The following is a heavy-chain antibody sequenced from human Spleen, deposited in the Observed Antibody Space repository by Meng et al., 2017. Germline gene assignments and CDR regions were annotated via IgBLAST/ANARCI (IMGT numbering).Heavy chain of an antibody. CDR3: ASYVSGTYRFDP. CDR2: IYHSGST. J-gene: IGHJ5*02. D-gene: IGHD3-10*01. Sequence: QLQLHESGSGLGKPSQTLSLTCAVSGGSISSGTYSWSWIRQPPGKGLEWIGYIYHSGSTFYNPSLKSRVTMSVDRSKTQSSLNLSSVTAADTAVYYCASYVSGTYRFDPWGQGTLVTVSS. CDR1: GGSISSGTYS. V-gene: IGHV4-30-2*01.